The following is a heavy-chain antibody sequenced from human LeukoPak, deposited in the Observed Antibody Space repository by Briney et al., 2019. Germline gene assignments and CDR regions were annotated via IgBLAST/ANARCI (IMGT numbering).Heavy chain of an antibody. CDR2: IIPIFGTT. CDR1: GGTFSSYA. J-gene: IGHJ4*02. V-gene: IGHV1-69*06. CDR3: ARDGPDYGDYINFDY. Sequence: SVKVSCKASGGTFSSYAISWVRQAPGQGLEWMGGIIPIFGTTNYAQKFQDRVTITADKSTSTAYMELSSLRSDDTAVYYCARDGPDYGDYINFDYWGQGTLVTVSS. D-gene: IGHD4-17*01.